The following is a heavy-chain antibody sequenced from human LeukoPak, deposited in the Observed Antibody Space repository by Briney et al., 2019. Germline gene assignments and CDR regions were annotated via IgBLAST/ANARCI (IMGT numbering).Heavy chain of an antibody. J-gene: IGHJ3*01. D-gene: IGHD4-11*01. CDR1: GFTFNRYA. Sequence: GGSLTLSCVASGFTFNRYAMHWVRQAPGKGLEWVTFIRYDESEKYYVDSVKGRFSVSRDNFKSTLYLQMSSLRVEDTARYYCAKAYSTYSFGYPDAFDLWGHGTMVIVSS. V-gene: IGHV3-30*02. CDR2: IRYDESEK. CDR3: AKAYSTYSFGYPDAFDL.